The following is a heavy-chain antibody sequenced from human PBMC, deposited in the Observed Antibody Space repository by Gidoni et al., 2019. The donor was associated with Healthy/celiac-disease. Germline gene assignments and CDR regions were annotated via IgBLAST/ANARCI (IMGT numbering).Heavy chain of an antibody. D-gene: IGHD1-26*01. CDR3: AKGRVGATNLLDY. CDR2: ISWDGGST. J-gene: IGHJ4*02. Sequence: EVQLVESGGVVVQPGGSLRLSCAASGFTFDDYSIHWVRQAPGKGREWVSLISWDGGSTYYADSVKGRFTISRDNSKNSLYLQMNSLRAEDTALYYCAKGRVGATNLLDYWGQGTLVTVSS. CDR1: GFTFDDYS. V-gene: IGHV3-43D*04.